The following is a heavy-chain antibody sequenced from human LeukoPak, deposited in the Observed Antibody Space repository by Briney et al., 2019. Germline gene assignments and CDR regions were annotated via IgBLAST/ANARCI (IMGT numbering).Heavy chain of an antibody. V-gene: IGHV3-33*01. J-gene: IGHJ3*02. CDR3: ARVDWMIGAFDI. D-gene: IGHD3-22*01. Sequence: GRSLRLSCAASGFTFSPYGMHWVRQAPGKGLEWLAVIWYDGSNKYYADSVKGRFTISRDNAKNSLYLQMNSLRDEDTAVYYCARVDWMIGAFDIWGQGTMVTVSS. CDR2: IWYDGSNK. CDR1: GFTFSPYG.